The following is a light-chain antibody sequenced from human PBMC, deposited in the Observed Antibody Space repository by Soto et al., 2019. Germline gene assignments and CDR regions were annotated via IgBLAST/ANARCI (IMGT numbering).Light chain of an antibody. Sequence: EVVMTQSPDTLSVSPGERATLSCWASQSVSSNLAWYQQKLGQAPRLLMYDAGTRATGIPARFSDGGSGPDLTLTISSLQSEDFAVYYCQQYNKWPWTFGQGTKVEIK. J-gene: IGKJ1*01. CDR2: DAG. CDR1: QSVSSN. V-gene: IGKV3-15*01. CDR3: QQYNKWPWT.